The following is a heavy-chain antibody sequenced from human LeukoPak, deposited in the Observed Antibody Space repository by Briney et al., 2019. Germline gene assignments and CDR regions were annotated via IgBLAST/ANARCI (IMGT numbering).Heavy chain of an antibody. V-gene: IGHV3-23*01. CDR2: ISGSGGST. CDR3: AKENAGVRAFDI. Sequence: GGSLRLSCAASGFTFSSYSMNWVRQAPGKGLEWVSAISGSGGSTYYADSVKGRFTISRDNSKNTLYLQMNSLRAEDTAVYYCAKENAGVRAFDIWGQGTKVTVSS. J-gene: IGHJ3*02. D-gene: IGHD3-16*02. CDR1: GFTFSSYS.